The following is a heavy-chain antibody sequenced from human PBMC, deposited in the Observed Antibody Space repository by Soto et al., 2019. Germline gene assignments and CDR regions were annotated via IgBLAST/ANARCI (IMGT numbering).Heavy chain of an antibody. CDR2: ISYDGSNK. CDR1: GFTFSSYA. CDR3: ARGIGRDDILTGYMDV. D-gene: IGHD3-9*01. Sequence: QVQLVESGGGVVQPGRSLRLSCAASGFTFSSYAMHWVRQAPGKGLEWVAVISYDGSNKYYADSVKGRFTISRDNSKNTLYLQMNSLRAEDTAVYYCARGIGRDDILTGYMDVWGQGTTVTVSS. V-gene: IGHV3-30-3*01. J-gene: IGHJ6*03.